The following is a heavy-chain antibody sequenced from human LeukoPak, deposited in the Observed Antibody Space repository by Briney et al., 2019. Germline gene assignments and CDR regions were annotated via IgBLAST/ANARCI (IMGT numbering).Heavy chain of an antibody. CDR2: VSGSGGST. J-gene: IGHJ4*02. Sequence: GGSLRLSCAASGFTFNNYAMSWVRQAPGKGLEWVSGVSGSGGSTNYADSVKGRFTVSRDKSKNTLYLQLNSLGAEDTAIYYCAKVAPYGNYVFDYWGLGTLVTVSS. CDR3: AKVAPYGNYVFDY. V-gene: IGHV3-23*01. D-gene: IGHD1-7*01. CDR1: GFTFNNYA.